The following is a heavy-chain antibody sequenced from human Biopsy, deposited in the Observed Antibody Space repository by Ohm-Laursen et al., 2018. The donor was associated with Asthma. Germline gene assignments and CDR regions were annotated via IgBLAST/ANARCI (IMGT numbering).Heavy chain of an antibody. D-gene: IGHD5-24*01. CDR2: IYHSGST. J-gene: IGHJ4*02. CDR1: GGSISSGGYS. CDR3: ARVKDGYNFDY. V-gene: IGHV4-30-2*01. Sequence: TLSLTCAVSGGSISSGGYSWSWIRQPPGKGLEWIGYIYHSGSTYYNPSLKSRVTISVDRSKNQFYLKLSSVTAADTAVYYCARVKDGYNFDYWGQGTLVTVPS.